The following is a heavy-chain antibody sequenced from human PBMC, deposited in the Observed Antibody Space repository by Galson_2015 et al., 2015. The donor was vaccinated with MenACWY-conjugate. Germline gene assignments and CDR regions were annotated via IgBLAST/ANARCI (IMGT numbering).Heavy chain of an antibody. CDR3: AKDFAARSGWYGSGV. J-gene: IGHJ4*02. D-gene: IGHD6-19*01. Sequence: SLRLSCAASGFSFSRYGMHWVRQAPGKGLEWVAVISYDGNNEYYVDSVKGRFTISRDNSNNTLSLQMDSLRGEDTAVYYCAKDFAARSGWYGSGVWGQGALVTVSS. CDR2: ISYDGNNE. CDR1: GFSFSRYG. V-gene: IGHV3-30*18.